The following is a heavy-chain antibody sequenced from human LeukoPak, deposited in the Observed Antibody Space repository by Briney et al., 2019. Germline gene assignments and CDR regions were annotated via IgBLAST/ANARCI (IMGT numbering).Heavy chain of an antibody. CDR2: ISSSSSYL. J-gene: IGHJ5*02. Sequence: GGPLRLSCAASGFTFSSYSMNWGRKGPGKGLGWVSSISSSSSYLYNADSVKGRLTFSRDNAKNSLSFQVTGRRAEGTAVYYRAREGGDRTGTTSFDPWGQGTLVTVSS. D-gene: IGHD1-1*01. CDR1: GFTFSSYS. V-gene: IGHV3-21*01. CDR3: AREGGDRTGTTSFDP.